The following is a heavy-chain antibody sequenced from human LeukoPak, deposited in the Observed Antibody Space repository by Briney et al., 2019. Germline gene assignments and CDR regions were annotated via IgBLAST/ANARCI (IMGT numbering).Heavy chain of an antibody. CDR2: IYSSGST. CDR1: GGSISSASYY. CDR3: ARDSSYSSIAARHAFDI. D-gene: IGHD6-6*01. Sequence: SETLSLTCTVSGGSISSASYYWSWIRQPTGKRLEYIGQIYSSGSTNFNPSLKSRVTISVDTSKNQFSLKLSSVTAADTAVYYCARDSSYSSIAARHAFDIWGQGTMVTASS. J-gene: IGHJ3*02. V-gene: IGHV4-61*09.